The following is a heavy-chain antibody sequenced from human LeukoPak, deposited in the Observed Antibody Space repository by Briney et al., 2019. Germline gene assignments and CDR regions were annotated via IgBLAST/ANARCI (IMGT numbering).Heavy chain of an antibody. CDR2: ISAYNGNT. CDR3: ARDHVGATSYYYYYYGMDV. V-gene: IGHV1-18*01. J-gene: IGHJ6*02. CDR1: GYTFTSYG. Sequence: ASVKVSCKASGYTFTSYGISWVRQAPGQGLEWVGWISAYNGNTNYAQKLQGRVTMTTDTSTSTAYMELRSLRSDDTAVYYCARDHVGATSYYYYYYGMDVWGQGTTVTVSS. D-gene: IGHD1-26*01.